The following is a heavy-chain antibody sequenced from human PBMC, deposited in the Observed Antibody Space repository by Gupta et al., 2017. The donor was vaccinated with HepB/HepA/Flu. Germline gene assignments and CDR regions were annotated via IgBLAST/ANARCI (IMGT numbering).Heavy chain of an antibody. Sequence: LQQESGPGLVKASETLSLTCTVSDGSISGWYWSWIRQPPGKGLEWIGYISNSVTTNYNPSLKSRVTREVDTSSNQLSLETTSVTAAYATVEDCEGDSATSHIFECWGQGTLVSVST. J-gene: IGHJ4*03. CDR1: DGSISGWY. CDR2: ISNSVTT. CDR3: EGDSATSHIFEC. V-gene: IGHV4-59*01. D-gene: IGHD2-21*01.